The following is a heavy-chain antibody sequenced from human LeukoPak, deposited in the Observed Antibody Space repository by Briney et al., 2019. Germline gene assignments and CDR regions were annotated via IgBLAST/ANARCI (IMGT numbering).Heavy chain of an antibody. Sequence: GGSLRLSCAASGFTFSSYWMSWVRQAPGKGLEWVANIKQDGGEKYYVDSVKGRFTISRDNAKNSLYLQMNSLRAEDTAVYYCARELYSSSWYSEDAFDIWGQGTMVTVSS. CDR3: ARELYSSSWYSEDAFDI. J-gene: IGHJ3*02. CDR1: GFTFSSYW. CDR2: IKQDGGEK. D-gene: IGHD6-13*01. V-gene: IGHV3-7*01.